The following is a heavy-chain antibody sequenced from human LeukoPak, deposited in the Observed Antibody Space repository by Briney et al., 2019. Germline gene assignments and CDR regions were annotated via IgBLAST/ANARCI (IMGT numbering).Heavy chain of an antibody. V-gene: IGHV1-24*01. Sequence: ASVKVSCKVSGYTFTLLSMHWVRQAPGKGLEWMGGFDPEDGETIYAQKFQGRVTMTEYTSTDTAYMELSSLRPEDTAVYYCATWQQLTWRHFRLWFDPWGQGTLVTVTS. J-gene: IGHJ5*02. CDR2: FDPEDGET. CDR3: ATWQQLTWRHFRLWFDP. D-gene: IGHD6-13*01. CDR1: GYTFTLLS.